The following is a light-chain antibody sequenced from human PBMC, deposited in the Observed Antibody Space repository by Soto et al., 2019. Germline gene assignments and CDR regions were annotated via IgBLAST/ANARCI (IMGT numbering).Light chain of an antibody. J-gene: IGLJ1*01. V-gene: IGLV2-14*01. CDR2: DVT. Sequence: SVLTQPASLSGSPGQSITISCTGTSSDVGGYIYVSWYQQHPGKAPKLMIYDVTSRPSGVSYRFSGSKSGNTASLTISGLQAEDEADYYCSSYTTSSSYVFGTGTKVTVL. CDR1: SSDVGGYIY. CDR3: SSYTTSSSYV.